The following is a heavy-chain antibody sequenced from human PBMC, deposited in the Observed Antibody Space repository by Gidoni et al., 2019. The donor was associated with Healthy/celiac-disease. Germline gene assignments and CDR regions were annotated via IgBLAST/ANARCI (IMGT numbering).Heavy chain of an antibody. CDR1: GGSFSGYY. CDR3: ARVGVVRGAIDY. J-gene: IGHJ4*02. V-gene: IGHV4-34*01. Sequence: QVQLQQWGAGLLKPSETLSLTCAVYGGSFSGYYWSWIRQPPGKGLEWIGEINHSGSTNYNPSLKSRVTISVDTSKNQFSLKLSSVTAADTAVYYCARVGVVRGAIDYWGQGTLVTVSS. CDR2: INHSGST. D-gene: IGHD3-10*01.